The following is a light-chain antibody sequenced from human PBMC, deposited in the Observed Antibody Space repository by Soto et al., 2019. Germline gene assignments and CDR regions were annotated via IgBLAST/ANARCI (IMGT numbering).Light chain of an antibody. Sequence: QSVLTQPPSASGTPGQRVTISCSESSSNIGSKTVNWYQQLPGTAPKLLIYSNDQRPSAVPDRFSGSKSGTSASLAISGLQSEDEADYYCAAWDDSLDGSVVFGGGTKLTVL. V-gene: IGLV1-44*01. CDR3: AAWDDSLDGSVV. CDR1: SSNIGSKT. CDR2: SND. J-gene: IGLJ3*02.